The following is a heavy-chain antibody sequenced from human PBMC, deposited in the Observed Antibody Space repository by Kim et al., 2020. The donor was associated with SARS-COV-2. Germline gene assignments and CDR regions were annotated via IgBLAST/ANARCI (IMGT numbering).Heavy chain of an antibody. CDR1: GFTFSSYG. Sequence: GGSLRLSCAASGFTFSSYGMHWVRQAPGKGLEWVAVISYDGSNKYYADSVKGRFTISRDNSKNTLYLQMNSLRAEDTAVYYCAKDQLRYSYGSEPFDYWGQGTLVTVSS. CDR3: AKDQLRYSYGSEPFDY. J-gene: IGHJ4*02. CDR2: ISYDGSNK. V-gene: IGHV3-30*18. D-gene: IGHD5-18*01.